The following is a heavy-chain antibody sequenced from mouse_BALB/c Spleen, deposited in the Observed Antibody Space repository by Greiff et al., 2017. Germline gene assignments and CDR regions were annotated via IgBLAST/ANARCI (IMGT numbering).Heavy chain of an antibody. CDR2: IYPGSGNT. V-gene: IGHV1-77*01. CDR3: ARGGSYYGNSYYAMDY. J-gene: IGHJ4*01. Sequence: QLQLQQSGAELARPGASVKLSCKASGYTFTDYYINWVKQRTGQGLEWIGEIYPGSGNTYYNEKFKGKATLTADKSSSTAYMQLSSLTSEDSAVYFCARGGSYYGNSYYAMDYWGQGTSVTVSS. D-gene: IGHD2-10*01. CDR1: GYTFTDYY.